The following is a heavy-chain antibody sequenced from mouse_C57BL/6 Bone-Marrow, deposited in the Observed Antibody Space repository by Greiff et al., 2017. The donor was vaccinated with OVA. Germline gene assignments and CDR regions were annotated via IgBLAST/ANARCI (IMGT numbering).Heavy chain of an antibody. V-gene: IGHV6-3*01. Sequence: EVQRVESGGGLVQPGGSMKLSCVASGFTFSNYWMNWVRQSPEKGLEWVAQIRLKSDNYATHYAESVKGRFTISRDDSKSSVYLQMNNLRAEDTGIYYCTWIYYGNYVGWGQGTTLTVSS. CDR2: IRLKSDNYAT. CDR1: GFTFSNYW. D-gene: IGHD2-1*01. J-gene: IGHJ2*01. CDR3: TWIYYGNYVG.